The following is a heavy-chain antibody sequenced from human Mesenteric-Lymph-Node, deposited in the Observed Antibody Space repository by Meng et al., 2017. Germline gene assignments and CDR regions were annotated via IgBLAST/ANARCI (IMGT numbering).Heavy chain of an antibody. CDR1: GYSISRGYY. Sequence: ESLKISCGVSGYSISRGYYWGWIRRPPGKGLEWIGSIYPSDSTYYNPSLKTRVTISLDGSKNQFSLKLSSVTAADTALYYCARSSAPEYYFDYWGQGTLVTVSS. CDR2: IYPSDST. D-gene: IGHD2-15*01. V-gene: IGHV4-38-2*01. J-gene: IGHJ4*02. CDR3: ARSSAPEYYFDY.